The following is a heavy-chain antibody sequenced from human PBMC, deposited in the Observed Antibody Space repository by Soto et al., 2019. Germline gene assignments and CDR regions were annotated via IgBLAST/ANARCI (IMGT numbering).Heavy chain of an antibody. CDR2: INHSGTT. V-gene: IGHV4-34*01. CDR1: GGSFSGYY. Sequence: PSETLSLTCAVSGGSFSGYYWSWIRQPPGKGLEWIGEINHSGTTNYNPSLKSRVTISVDTSKNQFSLKLTSVTAADTAVYYCARRYSGYGDYWGQGTLVTVSS. J-gene: IGHJ4*02. D-gene: IGHD5-12*01. CDR3: ARRYSGYGDY.